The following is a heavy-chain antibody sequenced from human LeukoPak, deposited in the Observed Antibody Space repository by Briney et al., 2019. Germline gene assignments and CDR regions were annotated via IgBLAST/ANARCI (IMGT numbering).Heavy chain of an antibody. J-gene: IGHJ4*02. CDR2: IWYDGGNK. V-gene: IGHV3-33*01. CDR3: ARDNPNLWGFDY. D-gene: IGHD7-27*01. Sequence: GGSLRLSCAASGFTFSICGMHWARQAPGKGLEWVAVIWYDGGNKYYADSVKGRFTISRDNSKNTLYLQMNSLRDEDTAVYYCARDNPNLWGFDYWGQGTLVTVSS. CDR1: GFTFSICG.